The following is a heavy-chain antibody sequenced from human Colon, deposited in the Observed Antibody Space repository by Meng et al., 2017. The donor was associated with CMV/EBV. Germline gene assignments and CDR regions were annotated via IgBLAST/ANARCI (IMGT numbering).Heavy chain of an antibody. D-gene: IGHD6-25*01. Sequence: EAHLVESGGGLVNPGRSLRLSCAASGFTFTSYSMNWVRQAPGKGLEWVSSLDTTSTYIYYADSVKGRFTISRDNAKNSLYLQMNSLRADDTAIYYCARGGVTTGGYDYWGQGTLVTVSS. CDR2: LDTTSTYI. V-gene: IGHV3-21*01. CDR1: GFTFTSYS. CDR3: ARGGVTTGGYDY. J-gene: IGHJ4*02.